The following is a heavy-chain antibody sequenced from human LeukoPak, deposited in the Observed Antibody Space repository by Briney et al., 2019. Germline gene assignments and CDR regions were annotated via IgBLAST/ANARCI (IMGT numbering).Heavy chain of an antibody. J-gene: IGHJ6*02. D-gene: IGHD3-10*01. CDR1: GFTFSTYN. CDR3: AKDSRGSGSRYFGMDV. Sequence: GGSLRLSCAASGFTFSTYNMNWVRQAPGKGLEWLSYIGGSTGTMDYADSVKGRFTISRDNAKNSLYLQMNSLRDEDTAVYYCAKDSRGSGSRYFGMDVWGQGTTVTVSS. CDR2: IGGSTGTM. V-gene: IGHV3-48*02.